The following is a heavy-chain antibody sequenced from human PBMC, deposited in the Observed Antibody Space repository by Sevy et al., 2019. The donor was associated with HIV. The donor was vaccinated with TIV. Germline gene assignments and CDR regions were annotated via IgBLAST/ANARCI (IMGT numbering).Heavy chain of an antibody. V-gene: IGHV4-59*08. Sequence: SETLSLTCTVSGGSINSDHWNWIRQPPGKGLEWIGYVYYTGGTNYNPSLKNRVTISVDRTKNQFSLKLTFVTAADTAGYYCARRNDFDIWGHGTMVTVSS. J-gene: IGHJ3*02. CDR3: ARRNDFDI. CDR1: GGSINSDH. CDR2: VYYTGGT.